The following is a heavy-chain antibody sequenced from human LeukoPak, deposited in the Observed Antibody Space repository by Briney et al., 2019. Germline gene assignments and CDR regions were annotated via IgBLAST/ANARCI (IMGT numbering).Heavy chain of an antibody. CDR3: AKLCGWSSTSCYNAFDI. Sequence: GGSLRLSCAASGFTFSSYAMSWVRQAPGKGLEWVSAISGSGGSTYYADSVKGRFTISRDNSKNTLYLQMNSLRAEDTAVYYCAKLCGWSSTSCYNAFDIWGQGTMVTVSS. CDR2: ISGSGGST. D-gene: IGHD2-2*02. J-gene: IGHJ3*02. V-gene: IGHV3-23*01. CDR1: GFTFSSYA.